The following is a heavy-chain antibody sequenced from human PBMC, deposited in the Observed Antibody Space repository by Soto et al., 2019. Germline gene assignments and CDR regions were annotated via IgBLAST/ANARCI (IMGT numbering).Heavy chain of an antibody. CDR1: GFTFSRYG. CDR2: ISYDGSNK. CDR3: AKDLGLSSRRTSYGMDV. D-gene: IGHD7-27*01. V-gene: IGHV3-30*18. J-gene: IGHJ6*02. Sequence: GGSLRLSCAASGFTFSRYGMHWVRQAPGKGLEWVAVISYDGSNKYYTDSVKGRFTISRDNSKNTLYLQMNSLRAEDTAVYYCAKDLGLSSRRTSYGMDVWGQGTTVTVSS.